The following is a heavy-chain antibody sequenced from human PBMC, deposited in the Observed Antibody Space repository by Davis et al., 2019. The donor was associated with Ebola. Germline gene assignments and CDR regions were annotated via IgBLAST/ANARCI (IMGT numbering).Heavy chain of an antibody. J-gene: IGHJ3*02. V-gene: IGHV3-74*01. CDR2: VNSEGRKT. D-gene: IGHD6-19*01. Sequence: GESLKISCAASGFTFSSYWMHWVRQVPGKGLVWVSYVNSEGRKTDYADSVKGRFTISRDNAKNTLYLEMRSLRVEDTAVYYCAREGAATGWHDPFDIWGHGTMVTVSS. CDR1: GFTFSSYW. CDR3: AREGAATGWHDPFDI.